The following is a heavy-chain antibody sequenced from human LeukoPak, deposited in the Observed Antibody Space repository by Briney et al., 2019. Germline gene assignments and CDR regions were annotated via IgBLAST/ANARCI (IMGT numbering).Heavy chain of an antibody. J-gene: IGHJ4*02. V-gene: IGHV1-3*01. D-gene: IGHD3-10*01. CDR1: GYTFTSFA. CDR3: ARAAYDGWFGELYYFDY. Sequence: APVKVYGKASGYTFTSFAMHWVRQAHGQRLEWMGWINAGNGNTKYSQKFQGRVTITRDTSASTAYMELSSLRSEDTAVYYCARAAYDGWFGELYYFDYWGQGTLVTVSS. CDR2: INAGNGNT.